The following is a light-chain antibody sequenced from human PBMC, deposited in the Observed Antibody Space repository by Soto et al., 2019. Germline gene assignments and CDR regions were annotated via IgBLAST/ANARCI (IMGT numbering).Light chain of an antibody. CDR3: QQYGSYWT. CDR2: DAS. Sequence: DIQMSHSPSTLSASVGDRVTITCRASQSISTWLAWYQQKPGKAPNLLIYDASSLDSGVPSRFSGSGSGTEFTLTISSLQPDDFATYYCQQYGSYWTFGQGTKVEIK. V-gene: IGKV1-5*01. J-gene: IGKJ1*01. CDR1: QSISTW.